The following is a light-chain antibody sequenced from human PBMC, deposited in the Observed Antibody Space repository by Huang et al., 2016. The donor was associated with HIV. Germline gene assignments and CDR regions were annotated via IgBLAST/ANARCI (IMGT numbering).Light chain of an antibody. CDR2: GAS. CDR1: QSVSSSY. V-gene: IGKV3-20*01. Sequence: EIVLTQSPGTLSLSPGERATLSCRASQSVSSSYLTWYQQKPGQAPRLLINGASSRATGIPDRFSGSGSGTDFTLTISRLEPEDFAVYYCQQYGSSPPFTFGPGTKVAIK. J-gene: IGKJ3*01. CDR3: QQYGSSPPFT.